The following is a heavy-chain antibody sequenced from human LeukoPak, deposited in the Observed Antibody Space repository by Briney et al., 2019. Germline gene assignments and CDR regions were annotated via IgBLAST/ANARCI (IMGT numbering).Heavy chain of an antibody. J-gene: IGHJ4*02. CDR2: ISYDGSNK. D-gene: IGHD4-23*01. CDR1: GFTFSSFA. V-gene: IGHV3-30-3*01. CDR3: ARECPTVVTPGLADD. Sequence: PGMSLRLSCAASGFTFSSFAMLWVPQARGKGRERVIVISYDGSNKYYADSVKGRFTISRDNSKNTLYLQMNSLRAEDTAVYYCARECPTVVTPGLADDRGQRTLVTV.